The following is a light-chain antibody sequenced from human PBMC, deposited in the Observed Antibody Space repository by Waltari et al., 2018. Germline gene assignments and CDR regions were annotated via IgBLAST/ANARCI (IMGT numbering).Light chain of an antibody. J-gene: IGKJ2*01. Sequence: DIVMTQSPDFLAVSLGERATINGKSSQSVLYSSNNKNYLAWYQQKPGQPPKLLIYWASTRESGVPDRFSGSGSGTDFTLTISSLQAEDVAVYYCQQYYSIPYTFGQGTKLEIK. V-gene: IGKV4-1*01. CDR1: QSVLYSSNNKNY. CDR2: WAS. CDR3: QQYYSIPYT.